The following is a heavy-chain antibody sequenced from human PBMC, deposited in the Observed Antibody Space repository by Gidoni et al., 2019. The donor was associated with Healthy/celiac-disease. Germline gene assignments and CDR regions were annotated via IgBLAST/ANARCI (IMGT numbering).Heavy chain of an antibody. Sequence: EVQLLESGGGLVQPGGSLRLSCAASVFTFSSYAMSWVRQAPGKGLEWVSAIIGSGGSTYYADSVKGRFTISRDNSKNTLYLQMNSLRAEDTAVYYCAKGSYDSSGYYGYWGQGTLVTVSS. D-gene: IGHD3-22*01. CDR3: AKGSYDSSGYYGY. J-gene: IGHJ4*02. CDR2: IIGSGGST. V-gene: IGHV3-23*01. CDR1: VFTFSSYA.